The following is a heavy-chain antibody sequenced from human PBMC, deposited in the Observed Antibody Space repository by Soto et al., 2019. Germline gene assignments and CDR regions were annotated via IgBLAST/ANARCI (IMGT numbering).Heavy chain of an antibody. J-gene: IGHJ6*02. CDR3: ARDSDQNRYCSGGSCYSPAHSGMDV. CDR1: GFTVSSNY. D-gene: IGHD2-15*01. Sequence: TGGSLRLSCAASGFTVSSNYMSWVRQAPGKGLEWVSVIYSGGSTYYADSVKGRFTISRDNSKNTLYLQMNSLRAEDTAVYYCARDSDQNRYCSGGSCYSPAHSGMDVWGQGTTVTVSS. CDR2: IYSGGST. V-gene: IGHV3-53*01.